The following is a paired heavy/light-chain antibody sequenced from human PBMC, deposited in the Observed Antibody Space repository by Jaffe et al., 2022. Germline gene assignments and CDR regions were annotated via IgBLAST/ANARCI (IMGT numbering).Heavy chain of an antibody. CDR2: INHVLDYK. CDR1: GVSFSQDS. CDR3: ARDVGDGDLGHFDL. J-gene: IGHJ2*01. V-gene: IGHV3-21*04. Sequence: EVNLVESGGGLVKPGGSLRLSCAASGVSFSQDSVNWVRQTPGKGLEWLASINHVLDYKYYGDSVKGRFTISSDNAKSTVFLQMNSLRAEDTGVYLCARDVGDGDLGHFDLWGRGTLVTVSS. D-gene: IGHD4-17*01.
Light chain of an antibody. CDR3: QQYYSKPYT. J-gene: IGKJ2*01. CDR1: HDLLYVSNNKKY. V-gene: IGKV4-1*01. CDR2: WAS. Sequence: DIVMTQSPDSLAVSLGERATINCKSSHDLLYVSNNKKYLAWYQHKPGQPPKVLIYWASTRASGVPDRFSGSGSGTDFTLTISTLQAEDVAVYFCQQYYSKPYTFGQGTKLEIK.